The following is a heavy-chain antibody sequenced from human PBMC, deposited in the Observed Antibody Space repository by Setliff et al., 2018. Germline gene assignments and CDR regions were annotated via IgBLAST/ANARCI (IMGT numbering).Heavy chain of an antibody. V-gene: IGHV4-4*07. CDR3: ARAREGGFLEWAPFDS. Sequence: PSETLSLTCSVSVDLILDHWWTWIRQPAGKGLEWIGQVYSDGNTKYNPSLSNRVTISVDRSSNQFSLELSSVNAADTAVYYCARAREGGFLEWAPFDSWGRGMQVTVSS. J-gene: IGHJ4*01. CDR2: VYSDGNT. CDR1: VDLILDHW. D-gene: IGHD3-3*01.